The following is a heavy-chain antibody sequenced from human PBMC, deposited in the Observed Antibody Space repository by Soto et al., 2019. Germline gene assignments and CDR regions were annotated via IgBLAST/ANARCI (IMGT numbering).Heavy chain of an antibody. J-gene: IGHJ6*02. Sequence: PGQLTRHPKAVSGFLVTGPGGNWISTARRKGLEWVSSISSSSSYIHYADSVKGRFTISRDNARNSVSLQMNSLRVEDTAVYYCARDVGGTGYGMEVWGHGTPV. D-gene: IGHD1-1*01. CDR3: ARDVGGTGYGMEV. CDR1: GFLVTGPG. V-gene: IGHV3-21*01. CDR2: ISSSSSYI.